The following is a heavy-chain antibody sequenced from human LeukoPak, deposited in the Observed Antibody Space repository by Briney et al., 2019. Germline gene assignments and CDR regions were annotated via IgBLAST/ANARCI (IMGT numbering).Heavy chain of an antibody. Sequence: ASETLSLTCTVSGVSMNLYHWSWIRQPAGKGLEWIGRIDSSGNTNHNPTLKSRVRLSVDTSKRQFSLKLNSVTAADTAVYYCAREQDASNSRPFDYWGQGALVTVSS. V-gene: IGHV4-4*07. J-gene: IGHJ4*02. CDR1: GVSMNLYH. D-gene: IGHD3-16*01. CDR2: IDSSGNT. CDR3: AREQDASNSRPFDY.